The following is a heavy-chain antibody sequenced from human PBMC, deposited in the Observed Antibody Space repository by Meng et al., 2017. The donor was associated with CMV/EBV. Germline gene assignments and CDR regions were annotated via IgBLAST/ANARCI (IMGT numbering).Heavy chain of an antibody. V-gene: IGHV3-7*01. Sequence: GESLKISCAASGFTFSSYWMSWVRQAPGKGLEWVANIKQDGSEKYYVDSVKGRFTISRDNAKNSLYLQMNSLRAEDTAVYYCARELYYYDSSGYPRDYYYYGMDVWGQGTTVTVSS. J-gene: IGHJ6*02. D-gene: IGHD3-22*01. CDR3: ARELYYYDSSGYPRDYYYYGMDV. CDR2: IKQDGSEK. CDR1: GFTFSSYW.